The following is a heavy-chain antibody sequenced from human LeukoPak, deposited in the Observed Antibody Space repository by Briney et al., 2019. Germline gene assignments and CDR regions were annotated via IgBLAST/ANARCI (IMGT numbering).Heavy chain of an antibody. D-gene: IGHD3-22*01. CDR2: IYWGDDK. CDR3: AMGMVDYYDSSGYSN. V-gene: IGHV2-5*02. CDR1: GFSLSTSGVG. Sequence: SGPTLVKPTQTLTLTCTFSGFSLSTSGVGVGWIRQPPGKALEWLALIYWGDDKRYIPPLKSRLTITKDTSKNQVVLTMTNMDPVDTATYYCAMGMVDYYDSSGYSNWGQGTLVTVSS. J-gene: IGHJ4*02.